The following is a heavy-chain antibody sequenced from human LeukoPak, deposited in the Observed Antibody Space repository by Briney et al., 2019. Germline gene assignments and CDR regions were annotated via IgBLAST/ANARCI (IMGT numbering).Heavy chain of an antibody. CDR3: ASEVIVATIWGNWFDP. CDR1: GGSISSGGYY. J-gene: IGHJ5*02. D-gene: IGHD5-12*01. V-gene: IGHV4-31*03. CDR2: IYYSGST. Sequence: SQTLSLTRTVSGGSISSGGYYWSWIRQHPGKGLEWIGYIYYSGSTYYNPSLKSRVTISVDTSKNQFSLKLSSVTAADTVVYYCASEVIVATIWGNWFDPWGQGTLVTVSS.